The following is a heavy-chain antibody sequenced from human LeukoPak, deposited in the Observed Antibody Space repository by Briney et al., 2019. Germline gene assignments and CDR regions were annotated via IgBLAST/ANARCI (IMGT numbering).Heavy chain of an antibody. CDR1: GGSISSGDYY. Sequence: SETLSLTCTVSGGSISSGDYYWSWIRQPPGKGLEWIGYIYYSGGTYYNPSLKSRVTISVDTSKNQFSLKLSSVTAADTAVYYCAREFEAANYDYWGQGTLVTVSS. V-gene: IGHV4-30-4*01. CDR2: IYYSGGT. CDR3: AREFEAANYDY. D-gene: IGHD6-25*01. J-gene: IGHJ4*02.